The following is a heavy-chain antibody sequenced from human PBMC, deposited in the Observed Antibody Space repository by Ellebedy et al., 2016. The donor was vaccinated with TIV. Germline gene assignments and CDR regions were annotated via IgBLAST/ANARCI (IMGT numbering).Heavy chain of an antibody. V-gene: IGHV4-34*01. CDR3: ARAGRRVRFLAPFDY. CDR1: GGSFSGYY. D-gene: IGHD3-3*01. Sequence: SETLSLTXAVSGGSFSGYYWSWIRQPPGKGLEWIGEINHSGSTNYNPSLKSRVTISVDTSKNQFSLKLSSVTAADTAVYYCARAGRRVRFLAPFDYWGQGTLVTVSS. CDR2: INHSGST. J-gene: IGHJ4*02.